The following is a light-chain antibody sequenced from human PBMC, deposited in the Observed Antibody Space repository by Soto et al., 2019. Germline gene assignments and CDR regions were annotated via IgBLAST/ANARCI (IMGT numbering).Light chain of an antibody. J-gene: IGKJ1*01. CDR1: QSVSSY. CDR3: QQRSNWPT. CDR2: DAS. Sequence: EIVLTQSPATLSLSPRQRATLSGRASQSVSSYLAWYPQKPGQAPRLLIYDASNRASGIPARFSGSGSGTDFTLTISSLEPEDFAVYCCQQRSNWPTFGQGTKVDIK. V-gene: IGKV3-11*01.